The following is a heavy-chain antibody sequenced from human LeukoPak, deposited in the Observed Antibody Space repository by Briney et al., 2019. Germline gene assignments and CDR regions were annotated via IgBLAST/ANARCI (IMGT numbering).Heavy chain of an antibody. CDR2: IYHSGST. CDR1: GGSISSGGYS. J-gene: IGHJ4*02. CDR3: TRGIAARYFDY. V-gene: IGHV4-30-2*01. Sequence: SETLSLTCAVSGGSISSGGYSWSWIRQPPGKGLEWIGYIYHSGSTYYNPSLKSRVTISVDTSRNQFSLKLSSVTAADTAVYYCTRGIAARYFDYWGQGTLVSVSS. D-gene: IGHD6-6*01.